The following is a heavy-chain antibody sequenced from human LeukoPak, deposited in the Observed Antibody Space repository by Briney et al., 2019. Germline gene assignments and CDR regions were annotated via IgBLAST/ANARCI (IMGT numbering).Heavy chain of an antibody. J-gene: IGHJ4*02. CDR2: INPNSGGT. CDR1: GYTFTGYY. V-gene: IGHV1-2*02. CDR3: ARLYYDSSGFLRRFDY. D-gene: IGHD3-22*01. Sequence: ASVKVSCKASGYTFTGYYMHWVRQAPGQGLEWMGWINPNSGGTNYAQKFQGRVTMTRDTSISTAYMELSRLRSDDTAVYYCARLYYDSSGFLRRFDYWGQGTVVTVSS.